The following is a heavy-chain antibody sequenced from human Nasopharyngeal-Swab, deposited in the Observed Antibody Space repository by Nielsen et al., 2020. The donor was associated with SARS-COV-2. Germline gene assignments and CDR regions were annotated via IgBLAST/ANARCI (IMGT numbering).Heavy chain of an antibody. D-gene: IGHD6-13*01. Sequence: VRQAPGKGLEWVSVIYSGGSTSYADSVKGRFTISRDNSKNTLYLQMNSLSAEDTAVYYCARLGSSSWYANWFDPWGQGTLVTVSS. CDR2: IYSGGST. CDR3: ARLGSSSWYANWFDP. J-gene: IGHJ5*02. V-gene: IGHV3-53*01.